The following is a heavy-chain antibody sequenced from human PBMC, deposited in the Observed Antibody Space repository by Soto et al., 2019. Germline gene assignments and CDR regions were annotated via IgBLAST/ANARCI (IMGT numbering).Heavy chain of an antibody. J-gene: IGHJ6*02. Sequence: ETLSLTCAVYGGSFSGYYWSWIRQPPGKGLEWIGEINHSGSTNYNPSLKSRVTISVDTSKNQFSLKLSSVTAADTAVYYCARRLRPLAYGMDVWGQGTTVTVSS. CDR3: ARRLRPLAYGMDV. CDR1: GGSFSGYY. V-gene: IGHV4-34*01. D-gene: IGHD5-12*01. CDR2: INHSGST.